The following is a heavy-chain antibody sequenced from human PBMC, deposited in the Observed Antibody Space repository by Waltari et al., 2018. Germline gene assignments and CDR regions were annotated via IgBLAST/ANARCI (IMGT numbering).Heavy chain of an antibody. CDR2: IYYSGTT. V-gene: IGHV4-31*01. CDR3: ARGRGEQRGFYFDY. Sequence: QVQLQESGPGLVKPSQTLSLTCTVSGRSISTGGYFWSWIRQHPGKGLEYIGYIYYSGTTYYNPSLKSLVTMSVDTSKNQFSLKLSSVTAADTAVYYCARGRGEQRGFYFDYWGQGTVVTVSS. CDR1: GRSISTGGYF. D-gene: IGHD2-21*01. J-gene: IGHJ4*02.